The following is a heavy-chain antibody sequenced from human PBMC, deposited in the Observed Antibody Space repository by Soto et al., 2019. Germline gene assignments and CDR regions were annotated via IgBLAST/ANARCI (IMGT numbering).Heavy chain of an antibody. CDR2: VSGYIGNT. CDR1: GYIFTNYD. CDR3: ARFGSAPYYYYGVDV. Sequence: QVQLVQSETEVKKPGASVKVSCKASGYIFTNYDITWVRQAPGHGLEWMGWVSGYIGNTKYAQKFQDRAAMTTDTSTRTVYMELRSLRSDDTAVYYCARFGSAPYYYYGVDVCGQGTTVFGSS. J-gene: IGHJ6*02. D-gene: IGHD3-10*01. V-gene: IGHV1-18*01.